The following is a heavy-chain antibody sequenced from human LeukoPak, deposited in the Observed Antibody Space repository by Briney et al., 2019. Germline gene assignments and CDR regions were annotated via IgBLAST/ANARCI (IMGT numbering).Heavy chain of an antibody. CDR3: ARAGGYNFKSSGPETIDY. CDR1: GESLGGYY. Sequence: PSETLSLTCAVYGESLGGYYWSWIRQSPGKGLEWIAEINSSGRTNLNPSLKSRVTISMDTTKNQFSLRLTSVNAADTAVYYCARAGGYNFKSSGPETIDYWGQGTLVIVST. CDR2: INSSGRT. D-gene: IGHD5-18*01. J-gene: IGHJ4*01. V-gene: IGHV4-34*01.